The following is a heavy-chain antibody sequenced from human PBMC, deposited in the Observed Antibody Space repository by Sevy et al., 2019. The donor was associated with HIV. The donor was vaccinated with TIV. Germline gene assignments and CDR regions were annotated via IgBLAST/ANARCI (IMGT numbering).Heavy chain of an antibody. CDR1: GDSVSSNSAA. V-gene: IGHV6-1*01. J-gene: IGHJ6*02. D-gene: IGHD2-2*02. Sequence: SQTLSLTCAISGDSVSSNSAAWNWIRQSPSRGLEWLGRTYHRSKYYFDYAVSLKSRITINPDTSKNQFSLQLDSVTPVDTAVYFCARGVTVISDTRPSFHFSVGLDLWGQGTTVTVSS. CDR2: TYHRSKYYF. CDR3: ARGVTVISDTRPSFHFSVGLDL.